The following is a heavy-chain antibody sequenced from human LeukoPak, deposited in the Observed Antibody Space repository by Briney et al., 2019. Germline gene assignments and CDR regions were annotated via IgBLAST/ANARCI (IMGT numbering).Heavy chain of an antibody. Sequence: SETLSLTCTVSGGSISSHYWSWIRQPPGQGLEWIGYIYYSGSTYYNPSLKSRVTISVDTSKNQFSLKLSSVTAADTAVYYCASYEWFMDLYYFDYWGQGTLVTVSS. CDR1: GGSISSHY. J-gene: IGHJ4*02. CDR2: IYYSGST. D-gene: IGHD3-3*01. V-gene: IGHV4-59*08. CDR3: ASYEWFMDLYYFDY.